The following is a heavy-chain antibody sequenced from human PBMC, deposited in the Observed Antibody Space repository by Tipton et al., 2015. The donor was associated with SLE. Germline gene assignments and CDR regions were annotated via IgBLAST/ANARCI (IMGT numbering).Heavy chain of an antibody. J-gene: IGHJ4*02. D-gene: IGHD1-14*01. Sequence: LRLSCTVSGDSISSGSYYWSWIRQPPGKGLDLIGNIYSSSGTTYSNPLLQSRVTLSMDTSKNQFSLRLRSVTAAATALYYCAKGRQKNFADHAYWGQGTLVTVSS. CDR2: IYSSSGTT. CDR1: GDSISSGSYY. CDR3: AKGRQKNFADHAY. V-gene: IGHV4-39*07.